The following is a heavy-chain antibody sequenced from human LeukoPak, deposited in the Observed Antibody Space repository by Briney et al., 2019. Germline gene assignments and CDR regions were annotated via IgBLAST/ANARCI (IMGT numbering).Heavy chain of an antibody. CDR3: ARDQRSSSWYRDWFDP. CDR2: IYTSGST. D-gene: IGHD6-13*01. Sequence: SETLSLTCTVSGGSISSYYWSWIRQPAGKGLEWIGRIYTSGSTNYNPSLKSRVTMSVDTSKNQFSLRLSSVTAADTAVYYCARDQRSSSWYRDWFDPWGQGTLVTVSS. V-gene: IGHV4-4*07. J-gene: IGHJ5*02. CDR1: GGSISSYY.